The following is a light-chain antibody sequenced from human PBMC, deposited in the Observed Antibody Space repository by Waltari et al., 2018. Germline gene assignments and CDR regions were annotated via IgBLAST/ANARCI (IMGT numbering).Light chain of an antibody. CDR1: SSDVRGYNY. CDR3: SSYAGSNNLL. J-gene: IGLJ2*01. Sequence: QSALTQPPSASGSPGQSVTISCTGSSSDVRGYNYVFCYQQHPGRAPKLMLYEVSKRPSGVPDRFSGSKSGNTAALTVSGLQAEDEADYYCSSYAGSNNLLFGGGTKLTVL. CDR2: EVS. V-gene: IGLV2-8*01.